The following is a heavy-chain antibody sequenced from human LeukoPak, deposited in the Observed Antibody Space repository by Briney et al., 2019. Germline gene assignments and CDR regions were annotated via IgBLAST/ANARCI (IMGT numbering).Heavy chain of an antibody. J-gene: IGHJ6*02. CDR1: GFTFSSYA. CDR2: ISGSGGST. Sequence: GGSLRLSCAASGFTFSSYAMTWVRQAPGKGLEWVSAISGSGGSTYYADSVKGRFTISRDNSKNTLYLQMNSLRAEDTAVYYCAKGNILTGPTIYGMDVWGQGTTVTVSS. V-gene: IGHV3-23*01. CDR3: AKGNILTGPTIYGMDV. D-gene: IGHD3-9*01.